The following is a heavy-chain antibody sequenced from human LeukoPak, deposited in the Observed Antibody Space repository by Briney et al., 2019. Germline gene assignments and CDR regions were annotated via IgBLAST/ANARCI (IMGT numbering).Heavy chain of an antibody. Sequence: SETLSLTCTVTGGSISSYYWSWIRQTPGKGLEWIGYIYYSGSTNYNPSLKSRVTISVDTSKNQFSLKLNSVTAADTAVYYCASSRPHPTGRDDYGEYDYGVVYPFYGMDVWGQGTTVTVSS. D-gene: IGHD4-17*01. V-gene: IGHV4-59*01. CDR2: IYYSGST. CDR3: ASSRPHPTGRDDYGEYDYGVVYPFYGMDV. CDR1: GGSISSYY. J-gene: IGHJ6*02.